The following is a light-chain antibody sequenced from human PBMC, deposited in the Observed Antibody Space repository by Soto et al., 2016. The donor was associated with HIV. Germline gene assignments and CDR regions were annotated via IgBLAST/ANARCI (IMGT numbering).Light chain of an antibody. CDR2: QDN. CDR1: KLGDKY. V-gene: IGLV3-1*01. Sequence: SYELTQPPSVSVSPGQTASITCSGDKLGDKYACWYQQKPGQSPVLVIYQDNKRPSGIPKRFSGSNSGNTATLTISGTQAMDEADYYCQAWNSSSYVFGTGTQGHRP. CDR3: QAWNSSSYV. J-gene: IGLJ1*01.